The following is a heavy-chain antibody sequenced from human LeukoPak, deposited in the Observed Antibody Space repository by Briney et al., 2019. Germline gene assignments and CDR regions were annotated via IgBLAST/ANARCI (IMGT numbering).Heavy chain of an antibody. D-gene: IGHD5-12*01. CDR1: GFSFSTYS. Sequence: GGSLRLSCAASGFSFSTYSMNWVRQAPGKGLEWVSSISSSGSYMYYADSVKGRFTISRDNAKNSLYLQMNSLRAEDTAVYYCARDYLTAQWLLSGGGYWGQGTLVTVSS. V-gene: IGHV3-21*01. J-gene: IGHJ4*02. CDR3: ARDYLTAQWLLSGGGY. CDR2: ISSSGSYM.